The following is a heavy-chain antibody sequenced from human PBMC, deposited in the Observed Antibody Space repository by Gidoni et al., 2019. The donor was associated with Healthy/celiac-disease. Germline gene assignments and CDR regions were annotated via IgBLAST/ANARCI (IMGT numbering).Heavy chain of an antibody. J-gene: IGHJ4*02. Sequence: QVQLVESGGGVVQPGWSLRLSCAAPGFPFSNYGMHWVRQAPGKGLGWVAVIWYDGSNKYYADSVKGRFTISRDNSKNTLYLQMNSLRAEDTAVYYCARSALTGYYFDYWGQGTLVTVSS. CDR2: IWYDGSNK. CDR1: GFPFSNYG. CDR3: ARSALTGYYFDY. V-gene: IGHV3-33*01. D-gene: IGHD7-27*01.